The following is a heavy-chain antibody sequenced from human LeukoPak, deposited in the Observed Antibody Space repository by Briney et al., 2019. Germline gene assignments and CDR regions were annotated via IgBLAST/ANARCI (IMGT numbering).Heavy chain of an antibody. D-gene: IGHD6-19*01. V-gene: IGHV1-2*02. J-gene: IGHJ4*02. Sequence: ASVKVSCKASGYTFTGYYIHWVRQTPGQGLEWMGWINPNSGVTHYPQKFQGRVTMTRDTSIRTAYMEVSSLRSDDTAVYYCARGQQWLEAFDYWGLGTLVTVSS. CDR2: INPNSGVT. CDR3: ARGQQWLEAFDY. CDR1: GYTFTGYY.